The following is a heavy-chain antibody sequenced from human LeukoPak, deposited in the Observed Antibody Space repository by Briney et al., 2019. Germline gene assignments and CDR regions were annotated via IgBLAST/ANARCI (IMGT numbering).Heavy chain of an antibody. CDR1: GFTVSSNY. CDR3: ARERDSSGFETY. V-gene: IGHV3-53*01. Sequence: GGSLRLSCAASGFTVSSNYMSWVRQAPGKGLEWVSVIYSGGSTYYADSVKGRFTIPRDNSKNTLYLQMNSLRAEDTAVYYCARERDSSGFETYWGQGTLVTVSS. CDR2: IYSGGST. D-gene: IGHD6-19*01. J-gene: IGHJ4*02.